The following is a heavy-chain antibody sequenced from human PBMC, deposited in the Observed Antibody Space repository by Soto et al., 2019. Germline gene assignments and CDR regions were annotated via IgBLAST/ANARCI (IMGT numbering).Heavy chain of an antibody. CDR1: GGSISSYY. D-gene: IGHD3-3*01. V-gene: IGHV4-59*01. J-gene: IGHJ6*02. CDR2: IYYSGST. CDR3: ARDAVYYDFWSGYSPYYYYGMDV. Sequence: QVQLQESGPGLVKPSETLSLTCTVSGGSISSYYWSWIRQPPGKGLEWIGYIYYSGSTNYNPSLKGRVTIAVDTSKNQFSLKLSSVTAADTAVYYCARDAVYYDFWSGYSPYYYYGMDVWGQGTTVTVSS.